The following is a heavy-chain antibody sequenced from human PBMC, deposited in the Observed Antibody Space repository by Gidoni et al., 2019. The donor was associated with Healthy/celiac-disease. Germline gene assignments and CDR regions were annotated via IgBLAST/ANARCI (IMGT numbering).Heavy chain of an antibody. Sequence: EVQLLASGGGLVQPGGSPSLPCAASGCTFSSYASSWVRQATGKGLEWVSSISSSGGSTYYADAVKGRFTISRDNAKNTLYLQMNSLRAQDTASYYCAKECIVGATLFRYYYGMDVWGQGTTVTVSS. D-gene: IGHD1-26*01. J-gene: IGHJ6*02. CDR3: AKECIVGATLFRYYYGMDV. CDR1: GCTFSSYA. V-gene: IGHV3-23*01. CDR2: ISSSGGST.